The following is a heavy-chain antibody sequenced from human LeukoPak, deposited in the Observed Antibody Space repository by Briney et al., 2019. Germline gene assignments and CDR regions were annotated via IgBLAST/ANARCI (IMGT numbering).Heavy chain of an antibody. V-gene: IGHV4-4*07. J-gene: IGHJ6*03. CDR3: ARGRHGAIAAADYYYYYMDV. CDR2: IYTSGST. D-gene: IGHD6-13*01. CDR1: GVSISSYY. Sequence: SETLSLTCTVSGVSISSYYWSWIRQPAGKGLEWIGRIYTSGSTNYNPSLKSRVTMSVDTSKNQFSLKLISVTAADTAVYYYARGRHGAIAAADYYYYYMDVWGKGTTVTVSS.